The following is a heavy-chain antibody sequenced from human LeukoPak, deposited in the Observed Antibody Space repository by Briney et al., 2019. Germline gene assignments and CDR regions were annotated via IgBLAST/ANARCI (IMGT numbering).Heavy chain of an antibody. D-gene: IGHD3-10*01. CDR1: GGSISSSSYY. CDR2: IYYSGST. Sequence: PSETLSLTCTVSGGSISSSSYYWGWIRQPPGKGLEWIGSIYYSGSTYYNPSLKSRVTISVDTSKNQFSLKLSSVTAADTAVYYCARLGGSGSYSYYYYHYYMDVWGKGTTVTVSS. V-gene: IGHV4-39*01. CDR3: ARLGGSGSYSYYYYHYYMDV. J-gene: IGHJ6*03.